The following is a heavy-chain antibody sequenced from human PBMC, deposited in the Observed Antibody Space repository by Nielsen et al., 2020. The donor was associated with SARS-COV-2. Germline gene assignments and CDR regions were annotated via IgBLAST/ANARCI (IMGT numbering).Heavy chain of an antibody. Sequence: SETLSLTCTVTDGSIYSGGYHWSWIRQHTGKSLVWVVYIYSSGNTYYNLPLKSRAIISLDTSDNQFSLKLTSVTAADTAVYFCARRQLATYHFDYWGQGTLVTVSS. CDR1: DGSIYSGGYH. J-gene: IGHJ4*02. CDR3: ARRQLATYHFDY. V-gene: IGHV4-31*03. D-gene: IGHD6-13*01. CDR2: IYSSGNT.